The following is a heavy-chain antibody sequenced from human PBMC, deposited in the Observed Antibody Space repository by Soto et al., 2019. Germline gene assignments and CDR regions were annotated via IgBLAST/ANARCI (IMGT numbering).Heavy chain of an antibody. D-gene: IGHD3-16*01. CDR2: ISRSSSYI. CDR1: GFTFSNYS. CDR3: ARDLHDYVSFRFDP. J-gene: IGHJ5*02. Sequence: GGALRLSCAASGFTFSNYSINWVRQAPGKGLEWVSSISRSSSYIYYADSVKGRFTITRDNAKNSLYLQMNSLRAEDTAVYYCARDLHDYVSFRFDPWGQGTLVTVSS. V-gene: IGHV3-21*01.